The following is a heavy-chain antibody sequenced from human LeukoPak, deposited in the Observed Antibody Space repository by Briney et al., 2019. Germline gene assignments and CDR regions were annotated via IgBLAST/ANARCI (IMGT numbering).Heavy chain of an antibody. CDR3: ARDFPVFGDAFDI. V-gene: IGHV3-11*04. J-gene: IGHJ3*02. Sequence: PGRSLRLSCAASALSSIDYNTSSIPHGPPKRLWRVLYITSRGSTTSYAHPVKGRFTISRDNAKNSLYLQMNSLSAEDTAVYYCARDFPVFGDAFDIWGQGTMVTVSS. CDR1: ALSSIDYN. CDR2: ITSRGSTT. D-gene: IGHD3-10*01.